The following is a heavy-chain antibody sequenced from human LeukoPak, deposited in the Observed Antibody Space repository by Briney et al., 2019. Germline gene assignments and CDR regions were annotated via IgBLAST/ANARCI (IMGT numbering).Heavy chain of an antibody. CDR2: ISSSGSTI. D-gene: IGHD2-2*01. Sequence: PGGSLRLSCAASGFTFSSYGMHGVRQAPGKGLEWVSYISSSGSTIYYADSVKGRFTISRDNTKNSLYLQMNSLRAEDTAVYYCARLPQLYCSSTSCYQDYWGQGTLVTVSS. V-gene: IGHV3-48*04. J-gene: IGHJ4*02. CDR3: ARLPQLYCSSTSCYQDY. CDR1: GFTFSSYG.